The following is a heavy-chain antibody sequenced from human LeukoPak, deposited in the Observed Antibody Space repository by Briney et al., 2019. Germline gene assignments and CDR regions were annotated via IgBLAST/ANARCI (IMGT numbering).Heavy chain of an antibody. D-gene: IGHD3-9*01. CDR2: IFDNGSP. Sequence: SETLSLTCTVSGGSISGYYWSWIRQPPGKGLEWIGYIFDNGSPDYNPSLKSRVAISIDTSKNQFSLKLSSVTAADTAVYYCARDHWLKSSKTWYYYGMDVWGQGTMVTVSS. CDR3: ARDHWLKSSKTWYYYGMDV. CDR1: GGSISGYY. V-gene: IGHV4-59*01. J-gene: IGHJ6*02.